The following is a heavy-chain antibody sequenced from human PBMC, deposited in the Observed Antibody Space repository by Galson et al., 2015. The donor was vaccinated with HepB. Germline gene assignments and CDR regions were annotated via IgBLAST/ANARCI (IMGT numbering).Heavy chain of an antibody. CDR1: GFSFHNYA. J-gene: IGHJ6*02. D-gene: IGHD3-10*01. V-gene: IGHV3-23*01. Sequence: SLRLSCAATGFSFHNYAMSWVRRAPEKGLEWVSAISGSGGSTYYADSVKGRFTISRDNSKNTLYLQMNSLRAEDTAVYYCAKVGYGSGSLIDYYYYYGMDVWGQGTTVTVSS. CDR3: AKVGYGSGSLIDYYYYYGMDV. CDR2: ISGSGGST.